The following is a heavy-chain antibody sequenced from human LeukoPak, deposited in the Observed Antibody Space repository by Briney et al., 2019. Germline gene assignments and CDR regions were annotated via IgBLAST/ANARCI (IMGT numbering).Heavy chain of an antibody. D-gene: IGHD6-19*01. Sequence: GGSLRLSCAASGFTFSSYAMSWVRQAPGKGLEWVSYISGSGSAIYYADSVKGRFTISRDNAKHSLHLQMNNLRGEDTAVYYCARDLGIAVAYDYWGQGTLVTVSS. CDR3: ARDLGIAVAYDY. V-gene: IGHV3-48*03. CDR1: GFTFSSYA. CDR2: ISGSGSAI. J-gene: IGHJ4*02.